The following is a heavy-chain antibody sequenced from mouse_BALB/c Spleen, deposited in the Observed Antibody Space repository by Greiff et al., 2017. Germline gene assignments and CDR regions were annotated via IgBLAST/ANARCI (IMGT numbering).Heavy chain of an antibody. D-gene: IGHD3-3*01. V-gene: IGHV5-6*01. CDR1: GFTFSSYG. J-gene: IGHJ4*01. CDR2: ISSGGSYT. Sequence: DVQLVESGGDLVKPGGSLKLSCAASGFTFSSYGMSWVRQTPDKRLEWVATISSGGSYTYYPDSVKGRFTISRDNAKNTLYLQMSSLKSEDTAMYYCARQAGGRVDYWGQGTSVTVSS. CDR3: ARQAGGRVDY.